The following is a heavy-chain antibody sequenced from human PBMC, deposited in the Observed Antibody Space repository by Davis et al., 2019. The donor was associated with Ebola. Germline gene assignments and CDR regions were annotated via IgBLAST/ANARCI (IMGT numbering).Heavy chain of an antibody. V-gene: IGHV4-34*01. CDR1: GGSFSGYY. CDR3: ARARAYSSSSGFYYYYGMDV. D-gene: IGHD6-6*01. J-gene: IGHJ6*02. Sequence: PSETLSLTCAVYGGSFSGYYWRWIRQPPGKGLEWIGEINHSGSTNYNPSLKSRVTISVDTSKNQFSLKLSSVTAADTAVYYCARARAYSSSSGFYYYYGMDVWGQGTTVTVSS. CDR2: INHSGST.